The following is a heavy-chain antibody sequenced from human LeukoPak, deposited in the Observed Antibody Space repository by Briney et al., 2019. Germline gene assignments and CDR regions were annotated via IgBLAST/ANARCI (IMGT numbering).Heavy chain of an antibody. D-gene: IGHD3-22*01. J-gene: IGHJ4*02. Sequence: SETPSLTCIVSGGSINNYYWSWIRQPPGKGLEWIGYIYYTGSTNYSPSLKSRVTISADTSKNQFSLKLRSVTAADTAVYFCARHQGHDFYDSSGYYSFDYWGQGTLVTVSS. CDR2: IYYTGST. CDR3: ARHQGHDFYDSSGYYSFDY. V-gene: IGHV4-59*08. CDR1: GGSINNYY.